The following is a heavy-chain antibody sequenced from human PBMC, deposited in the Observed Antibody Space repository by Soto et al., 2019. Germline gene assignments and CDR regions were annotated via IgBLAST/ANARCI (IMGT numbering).Heavy chain of an antibody. Sequence: GGSLRLSGVASEVTFSSYEMNWVRQATGKGLEWVSYISSSGSTIYYSDSVKGRFTISRDNAKKSLYLQMNSLRAEDTAVYYCVRVGGAAAGPVDYWGQGT. CDR1: EVTFSSYE. CDR2: ISSSGSTI. CDR3: VRVGGAAAGPVDY. D-gene: IGHD6-13*01. V-gene: IGHV3-48*03. J-gene: IGHJ4*02.